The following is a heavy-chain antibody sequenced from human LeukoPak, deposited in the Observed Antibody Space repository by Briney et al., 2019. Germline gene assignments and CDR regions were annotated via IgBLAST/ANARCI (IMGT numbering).Heavy chain of an antibody. CDR2: INPNSGGT. CDR1: GYTFTGYY. CDR3: ARGTLTNDILTGYCDY. D-gene: IGHD3-9*01. Sequence: ASVKVSCKASGYTFTGYYMHWVRQAPGQGLEWMGWINPNSGGTNYAQKFQGWVTMTRDTSISTAYTELSRLRSDDTAVYYCARGTLTNDILTGYCDYWGQGTLVTVSS. J-gene: IGHJ4*02. V-gene: IGHV1-2*04.